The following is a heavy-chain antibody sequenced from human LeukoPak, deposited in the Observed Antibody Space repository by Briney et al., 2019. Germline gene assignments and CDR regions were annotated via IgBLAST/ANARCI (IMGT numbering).Heavy chain of an antibody. CDR3: ARDYGYSLLFY. V-gene: IGHV1-3*01. Sequence: SVKVSCKASGYTFTNFAIHWVRQAPGQRLEWMGWISAGSGNTKYSQKLQGRVTITRHTSASTAYMELYSLRSEDTAVYYCARDYGYSLLFYWGQGTLVTVSS. CDR2: ISAGSGNT. CDR1: GYTFTNFA. D-gene: IGHD5-18*01. J-gene: IGHJ4*02.